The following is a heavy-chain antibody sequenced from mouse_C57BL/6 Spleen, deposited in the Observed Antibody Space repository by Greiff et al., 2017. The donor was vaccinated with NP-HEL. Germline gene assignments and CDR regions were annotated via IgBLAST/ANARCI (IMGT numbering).Heavy chain of an antibody. J-gene: IGHJ2*01. Sequence: QVQLKESGPELVKPGASVKISCKASGYAFSSSWMNWVKQRPGKGLEWIGRIYPGDGDTNYNGKFKGKATLTADKSSSTAYMQLSSLTSEDSAVYFCARNDYDDYWGQGTTLTVSS. D-gene: IGHD2-4*01. CDR2: IYPGDGDT. CDR3: ARNDYDDY. V-gene: IGHV1-82*01. CDR1: GYAFSSSW.